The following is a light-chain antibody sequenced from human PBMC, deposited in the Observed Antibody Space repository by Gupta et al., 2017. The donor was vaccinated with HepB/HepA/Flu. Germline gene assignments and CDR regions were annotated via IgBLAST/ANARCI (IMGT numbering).Light chain of an antibody. J-gene: IGKJ3*01. CDR3: QPYSTYPFT. CDR2: VAS. V-gene: IGKV1-16*01. Sequence: IQMTQSPSSLSAYVGDRIPITCRASQGISNFLAWFQQKPGKAPKPLLYVASSLQSGVPSRFSGSGSGTDFTLTISVLQPVSFTTCYCQPYSTYPFTFGPGTTVDIK. CDR1: QGISNF.